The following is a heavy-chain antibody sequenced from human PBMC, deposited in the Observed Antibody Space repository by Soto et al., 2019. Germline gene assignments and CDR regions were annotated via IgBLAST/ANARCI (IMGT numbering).Heavy chain of an antibody. J-gene: IGHJ1*01. CDR3: ATYGDSTYFQH. Sequence: ASVKGSCKASGYTFTSYGISWVRQAPGQGLEWMGIINPSGGSTSYAQKFQGRVTMTRDTSTSTVYMELSSLRSEDTAVYYCATYGDSTYFQHWGQGTLVTVSS. CDR2: INPSGGST. CDR1: GYTFTSYG. D-gene: IGHD4-17*01. V-gene: IGHV1-46*03.